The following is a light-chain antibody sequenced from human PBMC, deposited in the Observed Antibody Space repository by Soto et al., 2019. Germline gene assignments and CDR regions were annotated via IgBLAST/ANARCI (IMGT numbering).Light chain of an antibody. V-gene: IGKV3-11*01. CDR2: DAS. CDR3: QQRSDWPCT. J-gene: IGKJ4*01. Sequence: EIVLTQSPATLSLSPGERATLSCRASQSVSSYLAWCQQKPGQAPRLLIYDASNRATGIPARFSGSGSGTDFTPTISSLQPEDFAVYYCQQRSDWPCTFGGGTKVEIK. CDR1: QSVSSY.